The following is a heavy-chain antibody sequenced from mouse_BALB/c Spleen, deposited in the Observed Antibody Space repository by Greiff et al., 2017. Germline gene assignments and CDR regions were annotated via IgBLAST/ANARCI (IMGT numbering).Heavy chain of an antibody. Sequence: VQLHQSGAELAKPGASVKMSCKASGYTFTSYWMHWVKQRPGQGLEWIGYINPSTGYTEYNQKFKDKATLTADKSSSTAYMQLSSLTSEDSAVYYCARVEGNLYAMDYWGQGTSVTVSS. V-gene: IGHV1-7*01. CDR3: ARVEGNLYAMDY. CDR1: GYTFTSYW. D-gene: IGHD2-1*01. J-gene: IGHJ4*01. CDR2: INPSTGYT.